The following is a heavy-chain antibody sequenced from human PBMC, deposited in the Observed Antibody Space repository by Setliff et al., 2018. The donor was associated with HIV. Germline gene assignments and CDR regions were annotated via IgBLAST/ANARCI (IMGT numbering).Heavy chain of an antibody. Sequence: SVKVSSKASGYTFNSYAINWVRQAPGHGLEWMGGTIPIAARPTYSQSFQGRVTIVADESTKTAYMELSSLKSEDTAMYYCARGFLYGYSRGSFDYWGQGMLVTVSS. CDR2: TIPIAARP. CDR1: GYTFNSYA. J-gene: IGHJ4*02. CDR3: ARGFLYGYSRGSFDY. V-gene: IGHV1-69*13. D-gene: IGHD4-4*01.